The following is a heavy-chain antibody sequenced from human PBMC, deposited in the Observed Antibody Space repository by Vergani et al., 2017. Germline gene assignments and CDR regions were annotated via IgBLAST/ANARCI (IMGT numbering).Heavy chain of an antibody. CDR3: ARADDPYCSSTSCYAGYFDY. V-gene: IGHV3-53*05. J-gene: IGHJ4*02. CDR1: GFTVSSNY. D-gene: IGHD2-2*01. Sequence: EVQLVETGGGLIQPGGSLRLSCAASGFTVSSNYMSWVRQAPGKGLEWVSVIYSGGSKYYADSVKGRFTISRDNSKNTLSLQMNSLRAEDTAVYFCARADDPYCSSTSCYAGYFDYWGQGTLVTVSS. CDR2: IYSGGSK.